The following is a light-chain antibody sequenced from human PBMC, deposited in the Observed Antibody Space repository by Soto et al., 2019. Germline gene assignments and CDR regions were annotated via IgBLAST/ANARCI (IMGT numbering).Light chain of an antibody. CDR2: GAS. J-gene: IGKJ4*01. Sequence: ELVLTQSPGTLSLSPGDRATLSCRASQSVSSTYLAWYQQRPGQAPRLLIYGASTRATGIPDRFSGSGSGTDFTLTISRLEPEDFAVYYCQQYGSSPALTFGGGTKVDIK. CDR3: QQYGSSPALT. CDR1: QSVSSTY. V-gene: IGKV3-20*01.